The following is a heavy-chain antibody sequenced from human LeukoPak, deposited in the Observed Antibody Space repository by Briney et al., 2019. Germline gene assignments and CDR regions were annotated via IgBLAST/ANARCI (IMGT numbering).Heavy chain of an antibody. V-gene: IGHV3-73*01. J-gene: IGHJ4*02. CDR3: TRVVLVGTTYSYFDY. CDR2: IRKKTNSYTT. D-gene: IGHD1-26*01. CDR1: GFTFGGSA. Sequence: GGSLRLSCAASGFTFGGSALHWVRQASGKGLEWVGRIRKKTNSYTTEYAASVKGRVTISRDDSKNSLYLQITSLKAEDTAVYYCTRVVLVGTTYSYFDYWGQGTLVTVSS.